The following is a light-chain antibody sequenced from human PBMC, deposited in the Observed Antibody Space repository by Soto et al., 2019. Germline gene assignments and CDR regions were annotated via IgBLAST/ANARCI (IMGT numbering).Light chain of an antibody. CDR1: QRISSY. CDR3: QQSYSLYT. J-gene: IGKJ2*01. Sequence: DIQMTQSPSSLSASVGDRVTITCRASQRISSYLNWYQQKPGKAPKLLIYAASSLQSGVPSRFSGSGSGTDFTLTISSLQPEDFATYYCQQSYSLYTFGQGTKLEIK. CDR2: AAS. V-gene: IGKV1-39*01.